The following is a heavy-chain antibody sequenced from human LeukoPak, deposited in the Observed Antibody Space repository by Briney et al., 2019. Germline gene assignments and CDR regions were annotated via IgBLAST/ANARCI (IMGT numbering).Heavy chain of an antibody. CDR1: RITPSSYA. Sequence: GGTLRLSCAASRITPSSYATSGARPAPSKGLDWVPAISGSGGSTYYAESVKGRFIISRDNSKTTLYLQMNRLRAQDTAVYYCAKATIVVVPAATDYWGQATLVTDSS. D-gene: IGHD2-2*01. CDR3: AKATIVVVPAATDY. V-gene: IGHV3-23*01. CDR2: ISGSGGST. J-gene: IGHJ4*02.